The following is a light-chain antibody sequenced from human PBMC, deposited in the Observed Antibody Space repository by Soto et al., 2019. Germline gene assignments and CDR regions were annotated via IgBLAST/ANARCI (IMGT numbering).Light chain of an antibody. CDR3: QHYGGSWT. V-gene: IGKV3-20*01. CDR2: GAS. Sequence: EIVLTQSPGTLSLSSGDRATLSCRASQSLRSDYLAWYQQKPGQAPRPLIYGASNRATAIPDRFSGSGSGTDFTLTISRLEPEDSAVYYCQHYGGSWTFGRGTRWIS. CDR1: QSLRSDY. J-gene: IGKJ1*01.